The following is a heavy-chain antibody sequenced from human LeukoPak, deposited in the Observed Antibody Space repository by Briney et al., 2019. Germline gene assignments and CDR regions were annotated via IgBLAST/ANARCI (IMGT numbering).Heavy chain of an antibody. CDR3: ARGLTVTPYYFDY. J-gene: IGHJ4*02. D-gene: IGHD4-17*01. V-gene: IGHV4-31*03. Sequence: PSETLSLTCTVSGGSISSGGYSWSWIRQHPGKGLEWIGYIYYSGSTYYNPSLKSRVTISVDTSKNQFSLKLSSVTAADTAVYYCARGLTVTPYYFDYWGQGTLVTVSS. CDR1: GGSISSGGYS. CDR2: IYYSGST.